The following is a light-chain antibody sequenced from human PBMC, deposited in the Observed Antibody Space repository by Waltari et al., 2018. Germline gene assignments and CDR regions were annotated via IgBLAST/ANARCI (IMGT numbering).Light chain of an antibody. CDR1: QDVRIY. J-gene: IGKJ2*01. V-gene: IGKV1-33*01. CDR2: DTS. Sequence: DIQMTQSPSPLSASVGDRVTITCQASQDVRIYLNWYQQKPGKAPKLLIHDTSTLEAGVPSRFSGGRSGTEFIFTISSLQPEDIATYYCQQYYSLPYTFGQGTKLEI. CDR3: QQYYSLPYT.